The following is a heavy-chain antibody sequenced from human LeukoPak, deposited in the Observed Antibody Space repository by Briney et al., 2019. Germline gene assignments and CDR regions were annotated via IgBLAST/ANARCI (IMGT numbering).Heavy chain of an antibody. V-gene: IGHV3-11*04. Sequence: GGSLRLSCAASGFTFSDYDMRWIRQAPGKGLEWVSSISRSGSTKYYADSVKGRFTISRDNAKNSLYLQMNSLRAEDTAVYYCAELGITMIGGVWGKGTTVTISS. CDR3: AELGITMIGGV. CDR2: ISRSGSTK. J-gene: IGHJ6*04. CDR1: GFTFSDYD. D-gene: IGHD3-10*02.